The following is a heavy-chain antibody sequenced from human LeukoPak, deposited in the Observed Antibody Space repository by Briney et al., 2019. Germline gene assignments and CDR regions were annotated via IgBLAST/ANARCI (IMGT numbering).Heavy chain of an antibody. Sequence: ASVTVSCTASGYTFTSYAMHWVRQAPGQRLEWMGWINAGNGNTKYSQKFQGRVTITRDTSASTAYMELSSLRSEDTAVYYCASIGGSYYAFDYWGQGTLVTVSS. J-gene: IGHJ4*02. CDR2: INAGNGNT. V-gene: IGHV1-3*01. CDR3: ASIGGSYYAFDY. D-gene: IGHD1-26*01. CDR1: GYTFTSYA.